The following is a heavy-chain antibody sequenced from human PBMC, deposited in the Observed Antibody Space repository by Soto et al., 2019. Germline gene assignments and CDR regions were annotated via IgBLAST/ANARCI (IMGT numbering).Heavy chain of an antibody. V-gene: IGHV1-8*01. CDR3: ARGRDSGYCSSTSCYGGDAFDI. J-gene: IGHJ3*02. D-gene: IGHD2-2*01. CDR1: GYTFTSYD. Sequence: ASVKVSCKASGYTFTSYDINWVRQATGQGLEWMGWMNPNSGNTGYAQKFQGGVTMTRNTSISTAYMELSSLRSEDTAVYYCARGRDSGYCSSTSCYGGDAFDIWGQGTMVTVSS. CDR2: MNPNSGNT.